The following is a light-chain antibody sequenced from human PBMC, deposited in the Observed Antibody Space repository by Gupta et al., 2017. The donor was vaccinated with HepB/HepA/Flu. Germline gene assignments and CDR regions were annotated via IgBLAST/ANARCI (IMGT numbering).Light chain of an antibody. V-gene: IGLV2-14*03. CDR2: DVT. CDR1: SSDVADYVY. Sequence: QSALTQSASVSGSPGQSITIPCTVTSSDVADYVYFSWYRQHPGKAPELMIYDVTNRPSGVSNRFSGSKSGDTASLTISGLQADDEAHYYCTSYTRRNTLVFGTGTQVTVL. J-gene: IGLJ1*01. CDR3: TSYTRRNTLV.